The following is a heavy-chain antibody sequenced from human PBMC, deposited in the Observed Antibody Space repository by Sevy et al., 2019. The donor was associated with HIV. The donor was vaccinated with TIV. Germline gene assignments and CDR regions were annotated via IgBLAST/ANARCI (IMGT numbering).Heavy chain of an antibody. CDR1: GFTFSSYG. Sequence: GSLRLSCAASGFTFSSYGMHWVRQAPGKGLEWVAVIWYDGSNKYYADSVKGRFTISRDNSKNTLYLQMNSLRAEDTAVYYCAKVRDDYGEFDYWGQGTLVTVSS. V-gene: IGHV3-33*06. D-gene: IGHD4-17*01. CDR3: AKVRDDYGEFDY. CDR2: IWYDGSNK. J-gene: IGHJ4*02.